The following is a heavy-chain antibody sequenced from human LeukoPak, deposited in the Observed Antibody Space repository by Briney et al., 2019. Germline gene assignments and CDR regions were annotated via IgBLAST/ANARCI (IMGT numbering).Heavy chain of an antibody. D-gene: IGHD3-10*01. CDR3: ARGGDYYGSGIPFDY. Sequence: SETLSLTRAVYGGSFSGYQWSWIRQPPGKGLEWIGEINHSGSTNYSPSLKSRLTISQDTSQNQFSLKLSSVTAADTAVYYCARGGDYYGSGIPFDYWGQGTLVTVSS. CDR2: INHSGST. CDR1: GGSFSGYQ. V-gene: IGHV4-34*01. J-gene: IGHJ4*02.